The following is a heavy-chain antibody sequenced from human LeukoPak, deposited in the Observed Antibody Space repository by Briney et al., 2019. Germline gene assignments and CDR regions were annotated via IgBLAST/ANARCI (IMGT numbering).Heavy chain of an antibody. CDR1: VFTVSSNY. CDR3: VRGPPRHYYDSSGYVDY. V-gene: IGHV3-66*01. D-gene: IGHD3-22*01. Sequence: GGSLTLSCAASVFTVSSNYMSWVRQAPGKGLEWVSVIYSGGSTYYADSVKGRFTISRDNSKNPLYLQKNSLRAKETAVYYCVRGPPRHYYDSSGYVDYWGQGTLVTVSS. J-gene: IGHJ4*02. CDR2: IYSGGST.